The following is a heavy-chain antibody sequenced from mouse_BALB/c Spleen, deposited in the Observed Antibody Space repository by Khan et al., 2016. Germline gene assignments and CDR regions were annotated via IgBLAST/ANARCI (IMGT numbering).Heavy chain of an antibody. CDR2: TDPANGNT. J-gene: IGHJ2*01. Sequence: VQLKQSGAELVKPAASLKLSCTASGYNIKDIYIHWVQQRPEKGLERIRRTDPANGNTKYDPKFQGKATITADTSSNTAYLQPSSLTSEHTADYYCRISTINAWGQGTTLTVSS. CDR1: GYNIKDIY. V-gene: IGHV14-3*02. CDR3: RISTINA.